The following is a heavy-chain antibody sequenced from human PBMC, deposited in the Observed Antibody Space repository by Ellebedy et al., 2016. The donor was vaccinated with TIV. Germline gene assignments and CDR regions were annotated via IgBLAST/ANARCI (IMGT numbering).Heavy chain of an antibody. CDR2: ISGSSSDT. J-gene: IGHJ4*02. D-gene: IGHD6-6*01. CDR1: GFTFSDHY. CDR3: VRTSRLTDY. V-gene: IGHV3-11*06. Sequence: GGSLRLSCAASGFTFSDHYMNWIRQAPGKGLGWVSYISGSSSDTEYADSVKGRFTISRDNAKNSLYLQMNSLRAEDTAVYYCVRTSRLTDYWGQGTLVTVSS.